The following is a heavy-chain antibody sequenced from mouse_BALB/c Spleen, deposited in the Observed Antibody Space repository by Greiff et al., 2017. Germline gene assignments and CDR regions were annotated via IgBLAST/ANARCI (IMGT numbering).Heavy chain of an antibody. D-gene: IGHD3-1*01. J-gene: IGHJ2*01. CDR3: ARHRAGNYFDD. V-gene: IGHV5-12-1*01. Sequence: DVMLVESGGGLVKPGGSLKLSCAASGFAFSSYDMSWVRQTPEKSLEWVAYISSGGGSTYYPDTVKGRFTISRDNAKNTLYLQMSSLKSEDTAMYYCARHRAGNYFDDWGQGTTLTVSS. CDR2: ISSGGGST. CDR1: GFAFSSYD.